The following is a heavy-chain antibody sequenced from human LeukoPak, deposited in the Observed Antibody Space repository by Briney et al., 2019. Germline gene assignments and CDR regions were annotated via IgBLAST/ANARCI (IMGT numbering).Heavy chain of an antibody. CDR2: INHSGST. CDR3: ARDGLSSRTPHGFDY. CDR1: GGSFSGYY. J-gene: IGHJ4*02. V-gene: IGHV4-34*01. D-gene: IGHD6-13*01. Sequence: SETLSLTCAVYGGSFSGYYWSWIRQPPGKGLEWIGEINHSGSTNYNPSLKSRVTISVDTPKNQFSLKLSSVTAADTAVYYCARDGLSSRTPHGFDYWGQGTLVTVSS.